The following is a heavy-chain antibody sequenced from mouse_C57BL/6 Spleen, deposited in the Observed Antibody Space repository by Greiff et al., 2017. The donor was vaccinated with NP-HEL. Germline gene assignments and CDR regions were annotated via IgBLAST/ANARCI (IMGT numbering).Heavy chain of an antibody. Sequence: VQLQQPGAELVRPGSSVKLSCKASGYTFTSYWMDWVKQRPGQGLEWIGNIYPSDSETHYNQKFKDKATLTVDKSSSTAYMQLSSLTSEDSAVYYCASGDDYGSSSAWFAYWGQGTLVTVSA. D-gene: IGHD1-1*01. J-gene: IGHJ3*01. CDR3: ASGDDYGSSSAWFAY. CDR1: GYTFTSYW. CDR2: IYPSDSET. V-gene: IGHV1-61*01.